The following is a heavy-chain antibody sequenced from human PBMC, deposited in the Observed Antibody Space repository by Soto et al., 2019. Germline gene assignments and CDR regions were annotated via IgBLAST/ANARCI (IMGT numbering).Heavy chain of an antibody. J-gene: IGHJ4*02. CDR2: IYYSGST. CDR1: GGSISSGDYY. Sequence: SETLSLTCTDSGGSISSGDYYWSWIRQPPGKGLEWIGYIYYSGSTYYNPSLKSRVTISVDTSKNQFSLKLSSVTAADTAVYYCARVRVDYYDSSGYYLFDYWGQGTLVTVSS. D-gene: IGHD3-22*01. CDR3: ARVRVDYYDSSGYYLFDY. V-gene: IGHV4-30-4*01.